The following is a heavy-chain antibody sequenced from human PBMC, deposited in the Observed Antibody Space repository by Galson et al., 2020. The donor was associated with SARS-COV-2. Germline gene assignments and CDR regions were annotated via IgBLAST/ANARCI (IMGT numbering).Heavy chain of an antibody. Sequence: SLKISCAASGFTFDDYAMHWVRQAPGKGLEWVSGISWNSGSIGYADSVKGRFTISRDNAKNSLYLQMNSLRAEDTALYYCAKDMIRGSGWGCFDYWGQGTLVTVSS. CDR2: ISWNSGSI. D-gene: IGHD6-19*01. J-gene: IGHJ4*02. V-gene: IGHV3-9*01. CDR3: AKDMIRGSGWGCFDY. CDR1: GFTFDDYA.